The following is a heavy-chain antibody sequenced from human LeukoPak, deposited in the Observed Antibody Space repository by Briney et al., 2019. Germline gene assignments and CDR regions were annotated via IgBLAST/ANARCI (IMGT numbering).Heavy chain of an antibody. CDR1: GYSFTSYW. Sequence: GESLKISCKGSGYSFTSYWIGWVRQMPGKGLEWMGIIYPGDSDTRYSPSFQGQVTISAGKSISTAYLQWSSLKASDTAMYYCVTGRYCSSTSCYFDYWGQGTLVTVSS. CDR3: VTGRYCSSTSCYFDY. J-gene: IGHJ4*02. D-gene: IGHD2-2*01. CDR2: IYPGDSDT. V-gene: IGHV5-51*01.